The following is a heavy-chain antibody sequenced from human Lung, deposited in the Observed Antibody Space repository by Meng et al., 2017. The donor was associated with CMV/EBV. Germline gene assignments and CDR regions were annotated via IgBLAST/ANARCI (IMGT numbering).Heavy chain of an antibody. CDR3: ARGNSGITGYYGMDV. CDR2: IYSGGST. Sequence: LSLTCAASGFTVSSNYMSWVRQAPGKGLEWVSVIYSGGSTYYADSVTGRFTISRDNSKNTQFLQMNSLRAEDTAVYYCARGNSGITGYYGMDVWGQGTTVXVSS. D-gene: IGHD3-16*01. CDR1: GFTVSSNY. J-gene: IGHJ6*02. V-gene: IGHV3-66*02.